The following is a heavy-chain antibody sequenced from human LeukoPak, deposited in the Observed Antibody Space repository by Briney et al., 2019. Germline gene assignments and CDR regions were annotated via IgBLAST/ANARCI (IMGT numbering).Heavy chain of an antibody. J-gene: IGHJ6*03. CDR3: ARDVTRTYYYMDV. Sequence: GGSPRLSCAPSGFTFSIYGMHWVPQAPGKGLEWVAVIWYDGSNKYNVDSVKGRFTISRDNCKNTLYVQMNSLRAEDTAVYYWARDVTRTYYYMDVWGKGTTVTVSS. CDR1: GFTFSIYG. D-gene: IGHD1-7*01. CDR2: IWYDGSNK. V-gene: IGHV3-33*01.